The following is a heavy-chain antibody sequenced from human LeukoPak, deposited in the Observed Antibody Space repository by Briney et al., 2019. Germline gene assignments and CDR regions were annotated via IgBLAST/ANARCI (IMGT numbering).Heavy chain of an antibody. J-gene: IGHJ4*02. V-gene: IGHV1-18*01. D-gene: IGHD2-2*01. Sequence: ASVKVSCKAAGGTFSSYAISWVRQAPGQGLEWMGWISAYNGNTNYAQKLQGRVTMTTDTSTSTAYMELRSLRSDDTDVYYCAREFGVVPAAMFGYWGQGTLVTVSS. CDR1: GGTFSSYA. CDR3: AREFGVVPAAMFGY. CDR2: ISAYNGNT.